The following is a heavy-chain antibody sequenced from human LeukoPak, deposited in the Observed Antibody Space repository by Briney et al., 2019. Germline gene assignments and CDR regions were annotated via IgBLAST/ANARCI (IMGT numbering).Heavy chain of an antibody. CDR2: ISSSSSTI. CDR3: ARLTMVRGVIIVYYYYYMDV. J-gene: IGHJ6*03. CDR1: GFTFSSYS. Sequence: PGGSLRLSCAASGFTFSSYSMNWVRQAPGKGLEWVSYISSSSSTIYYADSVKGRFTISRDNAKNSLYLQMNSLRAEDTAVYYCARLTMVRGVIIVYYYYYMDVWGQGTLVTVSS. V-gene: IGHV3-48*01. D-gene: IGHD3-10*01.